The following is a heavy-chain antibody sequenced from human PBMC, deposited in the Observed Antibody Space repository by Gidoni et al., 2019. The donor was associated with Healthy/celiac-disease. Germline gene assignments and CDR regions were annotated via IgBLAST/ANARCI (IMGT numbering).Heavy chain of an antibody. J-gene: IGHJ4*02. CDR2: IYYSGIT. V-gene: IGHV4-59*08. CDR1: GGSIRSYY. D-gene: IGHD6-19*01. CDR3: SGPGSISGPHFDY. Sequence: QVQLQESGPGLVKPSETLSLTCTVSGGSIRSYYWSWIRQPPGKGLEWIGYIYYSGITNYNPALKSRFTISVDTSKNQVSLKLSSVTAADTAVYYCSGPGSISGPHFDYWGQGTLVTVSS.